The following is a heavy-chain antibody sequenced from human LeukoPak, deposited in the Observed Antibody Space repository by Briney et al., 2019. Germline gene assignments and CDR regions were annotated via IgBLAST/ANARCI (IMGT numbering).Heavy chain of an antibody. CDR2: ISGSGGST. Sequence: GGSLRLSCAASGFTFSSYAMSWVRQAPGKGLEWVSAISGSGGSTYYADSVKGRFTISRDNSKNTLYLQMNSLRAEDTAVYYCAKDPEVVVVAATPNYNWFDPWGHGTLVTVSS. CDR1: GFTFSSYA. CDR3: AKDPEVVVVAATPNYNWFDP. J-gene: IGHJ5*02. D-gene: IGHD2-15*01. V-gene: IGHV3-23*01.